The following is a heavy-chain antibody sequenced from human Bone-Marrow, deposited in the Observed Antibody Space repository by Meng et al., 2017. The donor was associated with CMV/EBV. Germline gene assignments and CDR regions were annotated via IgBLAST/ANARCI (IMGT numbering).Heavy chain of an antibody. V-gene: IGHV4-4*02. Sequence: SETLSLTCAVSGGSISSSNWWSWVRQPPGKGLEWIGEIYHSGSTNYNPSLKSRVTISVDKSKNQFSLKLSSVTAADTAAYYCARDLRIAVAGTGSWYFDLWGRGTLVTVSS. J-gene: IGHJ2*01. CDR1: GGSISSSNW. D-gene: IGHD6-19*01. CDR2: IYHSGST. CDR3: ARDLRIAVAGTGSWYFDL.